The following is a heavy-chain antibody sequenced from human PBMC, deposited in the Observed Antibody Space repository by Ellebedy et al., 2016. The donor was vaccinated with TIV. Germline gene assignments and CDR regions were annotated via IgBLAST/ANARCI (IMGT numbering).Heavy chain of an antibody. J-gene: IGHJ4*02. CDR1: GGSISTSTYY. CDR3: ASTLTITIFLY. CDR2: IYYSGST. Sequence: MPSETLSLTCTVSGGSISTSTYYWGWIRQPPGKGLEWIGSIYYSGSTYYNPSLKSRVTISVDTSKNQFSLKLSSVTAADTSVYYCASTLTITIFLYWGQGTPVTVSS. V-gene: IGHV4-39*07. D-gene: IGHD3-10*02.